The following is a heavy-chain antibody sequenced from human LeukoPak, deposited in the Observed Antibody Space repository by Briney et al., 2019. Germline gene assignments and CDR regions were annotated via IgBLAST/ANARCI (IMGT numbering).Heavy chain of an antibody. CDR3: ARSHRYYGSGSYSTIDS. D-gene: IGHD3-10*01. CDR2: ISAYNGNT. J-gene: IGHJ4*02. V-gene: IGHV1-18*04. Sequence: ASVKVSCKASGYTFTSYGISWVRQAPGQGLEWMGWISAYNGNTNYAQKFQGRVAMTTDTSTSTAYMELRSLRSDDTAIYYCARSHRYYGSGSYSTIDSWGQGTLVTVSS. CDR1: GYTFTSYG.